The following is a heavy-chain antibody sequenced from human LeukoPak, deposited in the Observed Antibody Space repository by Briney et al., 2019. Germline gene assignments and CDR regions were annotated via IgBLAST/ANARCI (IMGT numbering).Heavy chain of an antibody. Sequence: MSGGSLRLSCAASGYTFTGYYLHWVRQAPGQGLEWMGWINPNSGGTNYAQKFQGRVTMTRDTSISTTYMELSSLRSDDAAVYYCARDRDFYDSINYSPGTFDIWGQGTVVTVSS. J-gene: IGHJ3*02. CDR1: GYTFTGYY. D-gene: IGHD3-22*01. CDR3: ARDRDFYDSINYSPGTFDI. CDR2: INPNSGGT. V-gene: IGHV1-2*02.